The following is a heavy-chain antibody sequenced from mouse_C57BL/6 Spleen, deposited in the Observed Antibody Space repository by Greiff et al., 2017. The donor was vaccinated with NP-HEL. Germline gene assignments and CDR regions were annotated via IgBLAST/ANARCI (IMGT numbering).Heavy chain of an antibody. CDR3: ASCYYGNYYAMDY. D-gene: IGHD2-1*01. CDR1: GFTFSDYG. CDR2: ISSGSSTI. Sequence: DVKLVESGGGLVKPGGSLKLSCAASGFTFSDYGMHWVRQAPEKGLEWVAYISSGSSTIYYADTVKGRFTISRDNAKNTLFLQMTSLRSEDTAMYYCASCYYGNYYAMDYWGQGTSVTVSS. V-gene: IGHV5-17*01. J-gene: IGHJ4*01.